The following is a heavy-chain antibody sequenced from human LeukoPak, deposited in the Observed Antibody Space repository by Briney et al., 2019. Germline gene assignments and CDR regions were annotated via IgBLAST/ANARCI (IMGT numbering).Heavy chain of an antibody. Sequence: PSETLSLTCAVYGGSFSGYYWSWIRQPPGKGLEWIGEINHSGSTNYNPSLKSRVTISVDTSKNQFSLKLSSVTAADTAVYYCARARGKRWFDPWGQGTLVTVSS. D-gene: IGHD3-10*01. CDR1: GGSFSGYY. V-gene: IGHV4-34*01. CDR2: INHSGST. CDR3: ARARGKRWFDP. J-gene: IGHJ5*02.